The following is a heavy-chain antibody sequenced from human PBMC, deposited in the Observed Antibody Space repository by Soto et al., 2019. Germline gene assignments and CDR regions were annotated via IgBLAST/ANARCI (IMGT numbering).Heavy chain of an antibody. CDR3: ATTRVGPCSSSICFSGIFDGMDV. CDR1: GFTISNYG. CDR2: ISYDGTIT. Sequence: QVQLVESGGGVVQPGRSLRLSCAASGFTISNYGMHWVRQAPGKGLEWVAVISYDGTITYYAASVKGRFTISRDNSKNTLYLQMNSLRTEDTAVYYCATTRVGPCSSSICFSGIFDGMDVWGQGTTVTVSS. V-gene: IGHV3-30-3*01. J-gene: IGHJ6*02. D-gene: IGHD2-2*01.